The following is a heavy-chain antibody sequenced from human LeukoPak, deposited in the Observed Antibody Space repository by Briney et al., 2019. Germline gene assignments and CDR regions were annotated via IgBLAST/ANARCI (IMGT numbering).Heavy chain of an antibody. Sequence: PSETQSLTCAVYGGSFSGYYWSWIRQPPGKGLEWIGEINHSGSTNYNPSLKSRVTISVDTSKNQFSLKLSSVTAADTAVYYCARGQVGRAGTFRIWAYFDHWGQGTLVIVSS. CDR3: ARGQVGRAGTFRIWAYFDH. V-gene: IGHV4-34*01. CDR2: INHSGST. CDR1: GGSFSGYY. J-gene: IGHJ4*02. D-gene: IGHD6-19*01.